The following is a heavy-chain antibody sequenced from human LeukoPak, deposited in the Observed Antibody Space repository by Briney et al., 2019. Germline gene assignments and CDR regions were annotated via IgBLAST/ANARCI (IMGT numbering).Heavy chain of an antibody. J-gene: IGHJ4*02. V-gene: IGHV4-39*01. CDR2: IYYSGST. CDR3: ARHGSIATGAFTY. Sequence: PSETLSLTCSVAGGSISSSSYYWSWTRQPPGKGLEWIGGIYYSGSTYYNPSLKSRVTISVETSRNPFSLKMGSVTAADTAVYYCARHGSIATGAFTYWGQGTLVTVSS. CDR1: GGSISSSSYY. D-gene: IGHD1-26*01.